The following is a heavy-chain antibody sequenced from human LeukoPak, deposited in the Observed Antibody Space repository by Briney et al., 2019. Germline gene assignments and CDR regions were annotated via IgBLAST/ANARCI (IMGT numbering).Heavy chain of an antibody. CDR3: ARGHSFRYFDWPTAVQGDAFDI. CDR2: IHYSGST. V-gene: IGHV4-39*07. Sequence: KPSETLSLSCAVSGGSISSSSSHWGWIRQPPGKGLEWIGSIHYSGSTYYNPSLKSRVTISVDTSKNQFSLKLSSVTAADTAVYYCARGHSFRYFDWPTAVQGDAFDIWGQGTMVTVSS. CDR1: GGSISSSSSH. D-gene: IGHD3-9*01. J-gene: IGHJ3*02.